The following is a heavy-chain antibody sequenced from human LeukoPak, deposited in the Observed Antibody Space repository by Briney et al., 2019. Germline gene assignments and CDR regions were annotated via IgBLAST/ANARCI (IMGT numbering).Heavy chain of an antibody. CDR3: ARGRYYGSGSYYKDPGGYYYGMDV. Sequence: SETLSLTCAVYGGSFSGYYWSWIRQPPGKGLEWIGEINHSGSTNYNPSLKSRVTISVDTSKNQFSLKLSSVTVADTAVYYCARGRYYGSGSYYKDPGGYYYGMDVWGKGTTVTVSS. CDR1: GGSFSGYY. J-gene: IGHJ6*04. D-gene: IGHD3-10*01. CDR2: INHSGST. V-gene: IGHV4-34*01.